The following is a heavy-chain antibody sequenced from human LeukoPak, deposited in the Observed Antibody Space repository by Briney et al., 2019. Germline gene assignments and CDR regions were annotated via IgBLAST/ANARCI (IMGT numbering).Heavy chain of an antibody. Sequence: GGSLRLSCAASGFTFSSYAMSWVRQAPGKGLEWVSAISGSGGSTYYADSVKGRFTISRDNSKNSLYLQMNSLRAEDTALYHCARDRAAAGIWDAFDIWGQGTMVTVSS. CDR1: GFTFSSYA. D-gene: IGHD6-13*01. CDR3: ARDRAAAGIWDAFDI. V-gene: IGHV3-23*01. J-gene: IGHJ3*02. CDR2: ISGSGGST.